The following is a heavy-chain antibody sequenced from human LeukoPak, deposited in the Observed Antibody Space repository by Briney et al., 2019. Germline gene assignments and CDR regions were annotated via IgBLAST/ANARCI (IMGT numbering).Heavy chain of an antibody. CDR1: GFTFTSYG. J-gene: IGHJ4*02. CDR3: AKDREISSGYHYFDY. CDR2: IRYGGSN. V-gene: IGHV3-30*02. D-gene: IGHD3-22*01. Sequence: GGSLRLPCAASGFTFTSYGMHWVRQAPGKGLEWVAFIRYGGSNNYADSVKGRFTISRDNSKNTLYLQMNSLRAEDTAVYYCAKDREISSGYHYFDYWGQGTLVTVSS.